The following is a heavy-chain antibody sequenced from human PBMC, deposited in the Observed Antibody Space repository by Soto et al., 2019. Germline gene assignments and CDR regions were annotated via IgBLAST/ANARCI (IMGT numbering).Heavy chain of an antibody. CDR1: GGSISSYY. CDR3: ASSTFFPDSRGYHFKNLDS. D-gene: IGHD3-22*01. CDR2: IYYSGST. Sequence: SETLSLTCTVSGGSISSYYWSWIRQPPVKGLEWIGYIYYSGSTNYNPSLKSRVTISVDTSKNQFSLKLSSVTAADTAVYYCASSTFFPDSRGYHFKNLDSWGQGTLVTVSS. J-gene: IGHJ5*01. V-gene: IGHV4-59*01.